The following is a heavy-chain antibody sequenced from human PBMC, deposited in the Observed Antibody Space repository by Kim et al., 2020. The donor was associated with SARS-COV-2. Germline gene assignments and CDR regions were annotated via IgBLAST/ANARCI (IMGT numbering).Heavy chain of an antibody. CDR1: GFTFSSYA. J-gene: IGHJ5*02. CDR3: ARDFRAGYSSSWYELCWFDP. Sequence: GGSLRLSCAASGFTFSSYAMHWVRQAPGKGLEWVAFISYDGSNKYYADSVKGRFTISRDNSKNTLYLQMNSLRAEDTAVYYCARDFRAGYSSSWYELCWFDPWGQGTLVTVSS. D-gene: IGHD6-13*01. V-gene: IGHV3-30*04. CDR2: ISYDGSNK.